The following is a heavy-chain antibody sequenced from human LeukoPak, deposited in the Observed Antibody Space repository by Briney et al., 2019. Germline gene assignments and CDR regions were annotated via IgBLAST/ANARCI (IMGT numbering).Heavy chain of an antibody. Sequence: GGSLRLSCAASGFTFSDYYMSWIRQAPGKGLEWVSYISSSGSTIYYADSVKGRFTNSRDNAKNSLYLQMNSLRAEDTAVYYCARSYVATRPVDYWGQGTLVTVSS. D-gene: IGHD5-12*01. V-gene: IGHV3-11*01. CDR3: ARSYVATRPVDY. CDR2: ISSSGSTI. CDR1: GFTFSDYY. J-gene: IGHJ4*02.